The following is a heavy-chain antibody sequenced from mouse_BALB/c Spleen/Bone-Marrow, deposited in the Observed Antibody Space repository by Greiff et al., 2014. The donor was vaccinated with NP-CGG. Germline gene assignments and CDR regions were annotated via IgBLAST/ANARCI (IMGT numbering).Heavy chain of an antibody. Sequence: QVQLKQSGPGLVAPSQRLTITCTVSGFSLTSYGVNWIRQPPGKGLEWLGVIWGDGRIDYHTALISRLSISKDNSKSQVFLKLNSLQTDDAATFYCGKTNCVSYNALDYWGQGTSVTVSS. CDR3: GKTNCVSYNALDY. V-gene: IGHV2-3*01. J-gene: IGHJ4*01. CDR1: GFSLTSYG. CDR2: IWGDGRI. D-gene: IGHD4-1*01.